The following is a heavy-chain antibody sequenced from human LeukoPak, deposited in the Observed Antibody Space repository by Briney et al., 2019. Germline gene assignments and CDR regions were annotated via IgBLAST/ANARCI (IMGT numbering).Heavy chain of an antibody. CDR2: ISAYNGDT. Sequence: ASVKVSCKASGYTFTSYGINWVRQAPGQGLEWMGWISAYNGDTNYAQKLQGRVTMTTDTSTTTAYMELRSLRSDDTAVYYCARRGYPVYYYYMDVWGKGTTVTISS. J-gene: IGHJ6*03. CDR3: ARRGYPVYYYYMDV. D-gene: IGHD5-12*01. CDR1: GYTFTSYG. V-gene: IGHV1-18*01.